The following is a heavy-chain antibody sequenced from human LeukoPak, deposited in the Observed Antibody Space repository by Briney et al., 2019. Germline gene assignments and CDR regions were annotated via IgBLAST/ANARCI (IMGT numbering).Heavy chain of an antibody. Sequence: ASETLSLTCAVYGGSFSGYYWSWIRQPPGKGLEWIGEINHSGSTNYNPSLKSRVTISVDTSKNQFSLKLSSVTAADTAVYNCARLDIVVVVAAPDAFDIWGQGTMVTVSS. CDR1: GGSFSGYY. V-gene: IGHV4-34*01. J-gene: IGHJ3*02. D-gene: IGHD2-15*01. CDR2: INHSGST. CDR3: ARLDIVVVVAAPDAFDI.